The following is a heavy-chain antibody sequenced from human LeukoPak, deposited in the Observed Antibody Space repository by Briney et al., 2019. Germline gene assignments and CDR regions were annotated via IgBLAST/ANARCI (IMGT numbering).Heavy chain of an antibody. CDR3: ARGAGTSAVGNRNVFDY. V-gene: IGHV3-7*03. D-gene: IGHD6-13*01. CDR2: MREDGGEN. Sequence: GGSLRLSCAASGFTFSSYWMHWVRQAPGKGLDWVANMREDGGENYYVDSVKGRFTISRDNAKNSLFLQMNSLRAEDTAVYYCARGAGTSAVGNRNVFDYWGQGTLVTVSS. CDR1: GFTFSSYW. J-gene: IGHJ4*02.